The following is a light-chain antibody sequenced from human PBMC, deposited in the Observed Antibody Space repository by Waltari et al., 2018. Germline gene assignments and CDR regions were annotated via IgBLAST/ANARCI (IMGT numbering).Light chain of an antibody. CDR3: QVWDSSSDHVI. Sequence: SHVLTQPPSVSVAPGKTAKITCGTNNIGAKGVHWYQHKPGQAPVLVIYDDRDRPSGIPERFSGSNSGDTATLTISRVDAGDEADYYCQVWDSSSDHVIFGGGTKLTVL. V-gene: IGLV3-21*04. J-gene: IGLJ2*01. CDR1: NIGAKG. CDR2: DDR.